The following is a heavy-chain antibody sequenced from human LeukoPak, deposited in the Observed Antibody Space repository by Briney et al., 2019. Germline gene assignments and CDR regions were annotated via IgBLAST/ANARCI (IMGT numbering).Heavy chain of an antibody. Sequence: GGSLRLSCAASGFTFSSYAMHWVRQAPGKGLESVSGIDSNGGGTYYANSVKGRFTISRDNSKNTPYLQMGSLRPEDMAVYYCARGGYYASGRPYWGQGTLVTVSS. CDR2: IDSNGGGT. CDR1: GFTFSSYA. J-gene: IGHJ4*02. D-gene: IGHD3-10*01. V-gene: IGHV3-64*01. CDR3: ARGGYYASGRPY.